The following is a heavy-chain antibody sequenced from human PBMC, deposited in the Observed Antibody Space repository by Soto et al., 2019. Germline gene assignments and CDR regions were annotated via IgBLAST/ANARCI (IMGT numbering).Heavy chain of an antibody. Sequence: QVQLVQSGAEVKKPGSSVKVSCKASGGIFSTYAISWLRQAPGQGLEWMGGIIPLFGTPNYAQRFQGRVTIIADESTSTAYMELSRLRSEDTAVYYCARDRDDYGSGNYYNRIDFWGQGILVTVSS. CDR2: IIPLFGTP. D-gene: IGHD3-10*01. CDR1: GGIFSTYA. V-gene: IGHV1-69*01. J-gene: IGHJ4*02. CDR3: ARDRDDYGSGNYYNRIDF.